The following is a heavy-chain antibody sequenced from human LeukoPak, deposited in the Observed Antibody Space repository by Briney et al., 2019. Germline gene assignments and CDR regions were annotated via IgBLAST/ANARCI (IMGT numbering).Heavy chain of an antibody. CDR3: AREQPAANWFDP. D-gene: IGHD2-2*01. V-gene: IGHV1-2*02. CDR2: INPNSGGT. Sequence: AASVEVFCKASGYTFTGYYMHWVGQAPGQGLEWMGWINPNSGGTNYAQKFQGRVTMTRDTSISTAYMEPSRPRSDDTAVYYCAREQPAANWFDPWSQGTLVTVSS. J-gene: IGHJ5*02. CDR1: GYTFTGYY.